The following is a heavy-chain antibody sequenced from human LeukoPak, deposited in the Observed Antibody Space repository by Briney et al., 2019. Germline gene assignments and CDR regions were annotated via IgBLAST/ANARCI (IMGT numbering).Heavy chain of an antibody. CDR2: ISVDGEET. CDR3: AKDIAADY. J-gene: IGHJ4*02. CDR1: GFSVSTSG. D-gene: IGHD2-21*01. Sequence: GGSLRLSCAVSGFSVSTSGMSWVRQAPGKGLEWISAISVDGEETFYADSVKGRFTISRDNSKNTLYLQMNSLRAEDTAVYYCAKDIAADYWGQGTLVTVSS. V-gene: IGHV3-23*01.